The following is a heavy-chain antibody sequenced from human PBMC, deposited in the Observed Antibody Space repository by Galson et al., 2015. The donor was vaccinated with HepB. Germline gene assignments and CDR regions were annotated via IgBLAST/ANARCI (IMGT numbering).Heavy chain of an antibody. D-gene: IGHD3-22*01. CDR3: ARDRASSGYYWRYFDY. J-gene: IGHJ4*02. CDR1: GYTFTSYG. Sequence: SVKVSCKASGYTFTSYGISWVRQAPGQGLEWMGWISAYNGNTNYAQKLQGRVTMTTDTSTSTAYMELRSLRSDDTAVYYCARDRASSGYYWRYFDYWGQGTLVTVSS. CDR2: ISAYNGNT. V-gene: IGHV1-18*01.